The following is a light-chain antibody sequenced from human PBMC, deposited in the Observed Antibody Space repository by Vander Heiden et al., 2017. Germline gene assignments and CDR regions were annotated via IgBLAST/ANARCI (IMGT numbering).Light chain of an antibody. J-gene: IGKJ4*01. CDR3: RQALQTPLT. CDR1: QSRLHSNGYNY. Sequence: DIVMTQSPLSLPVTPGEPASISCRSSQSRLHSNGYNYLDWYLQKPGQSPQLLIYLGSNRVSGVPDRFSGSGSGTDFTLKISRVEAEDVGVYYCRQALQTPLTFGGGTKVEIK. V-gene: IGKV2-28*01. CDR2: LGS.